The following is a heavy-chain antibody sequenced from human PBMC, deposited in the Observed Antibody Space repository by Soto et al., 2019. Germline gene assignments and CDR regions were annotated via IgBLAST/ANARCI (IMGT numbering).Heavy chain of an antibody. Sequence: QLQLQESGPGLVKPSETLSLTCTVSGGSISSSSYYWGWIRQPPGKGLEWIGSIYYSGSTYYNPSLKSRVTISVDTSKNQFSLKLSSVTAADTAVYYCARHDNYYGDWEGWFDPWGQGTLVTVSS. J-gene: IGHJ5*02. D-gene: IGHD4-17*01. CDR3: ARHDNYYGDWEGWFDP. V-gene: IGHV4-39*01. CDR2: IYYSGST. CDR1: GGSISSSSYY.